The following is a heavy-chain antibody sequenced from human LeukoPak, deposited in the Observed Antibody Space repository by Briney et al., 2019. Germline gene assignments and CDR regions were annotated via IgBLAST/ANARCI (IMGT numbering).Heavy chain of an antibody. CDR2: MYFSGST. J-gene: IGHJ4*02. D-gene: IGHD6-13*01. CDR3: ARDGYYIDYSSSWYEGLFDY. CDR1: GGSISSSSYY. V-gene: IGHV4-39*07. Sequence: SETLSLTCTVSGGSISSSSYYWGWIRQPPGKGLEWIGSMYFSGSTYYNPSLKSRVTISVDTSKNQFSLKLSSVTAADTAVYYCARDGYYIDYSSSWYEGLFDYWGQGTLVTVSS.